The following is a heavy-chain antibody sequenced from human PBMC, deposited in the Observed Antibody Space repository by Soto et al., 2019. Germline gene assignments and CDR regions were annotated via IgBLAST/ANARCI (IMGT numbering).Heavy chain of an antibody. Sequence: EVQVLESGGGLVQTGGSLRLSCAASGFTFTNYAMTWVRQAPGKGLEWVSLIAAGGGTSYADSVKGRFTISRDISKNTLYLHMNTLRAEDTTLSLCAKVLGVGLPYHFDYWGQGTLVTVSS. CDR1: GFTFTNYA. CDR3: AKVLGVGLPYHFDY. CDR2: IAAGGGT. D-gene: IGHD3-10*01. J-gene: IGHJ4*02. V-gene: IGHV3-23*01.